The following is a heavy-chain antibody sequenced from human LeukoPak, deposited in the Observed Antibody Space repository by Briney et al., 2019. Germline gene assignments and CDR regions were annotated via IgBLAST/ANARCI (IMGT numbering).Heavy chain of an antibody. V-gene: IGHV4-59*01. D-gene: IGHD3-10*01. Sequence: SETLSLTCTVSGGSISSYYWSWIRQPPGKGLEWIGYIYYSGSTNYNPSLKSRVTISVDTSKNQFSLKLSSVTAADTAVYYCARVTLWFGESKRGAFDIWGRGTMVTVSS. CDR3: ARVTLWFGESKRGAFDI. CDR2: IYYSGST. CDR1: GGSISSYY. J-gene: IGHJ3*02.